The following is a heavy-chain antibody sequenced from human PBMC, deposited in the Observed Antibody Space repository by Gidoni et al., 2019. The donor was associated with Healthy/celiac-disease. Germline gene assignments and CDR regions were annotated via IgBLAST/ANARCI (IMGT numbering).Heavy chain of an antibody. CDR3: ARSGWEGWFDP. J-gene: IGHJ5*02. CDR1: GGPISSGSYD. V-gene: IGHV4-61*02. Sequence: QLQDSCPVLVNPSQTLSLTCTVSGGPISSGSYDWSWIRQPAGKGLEWIGRIYTSGSTNYNPSRKSRVTISVDTSKNQFSLKLSSVTAADTAVYYWARSGWEGWFDPWGQGTLVTVSS. CDR2: IYTSGST. D-gene: IGHD6-19*01.